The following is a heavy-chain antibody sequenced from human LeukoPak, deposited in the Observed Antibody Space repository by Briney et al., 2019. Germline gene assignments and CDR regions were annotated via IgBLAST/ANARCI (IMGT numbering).Heavy chain of an antibody. Sequence: SETLSLTCTVSGGSISSYYWSWIRQPPGKGLERIGYIYYSGSTNYNPSLKSRVTISVDTSKNQFSLKLSSVTAADTAVYYCARHVLPGIAVAGTRGYFDYWGQGTLVTVSS. CDR2: IYYSGST. CDR1: GGSISSYY. D-gene: IGHD6-19*01. J-gene: IGHJ4*02. CDR3: ARHVLPGIAVAGTRGYFDY. V-gene: IGHV4-59*08.